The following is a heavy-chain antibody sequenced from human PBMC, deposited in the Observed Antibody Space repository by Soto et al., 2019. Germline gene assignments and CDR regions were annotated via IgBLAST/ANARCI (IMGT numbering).Heavy chain of an antibody. Sequence: EGSLRLSCAASGFTFGDYDMSWIRQAPGKGLEWVSYISNGGSSIYYADSVKGRFTISRDNAKRSVFLQMNSLRAEDTAVYYCTRPCRYCNGGGPGNWFDPWGQGTLVTVSS. J-gene: IGHJ5*02. CDR2: ISNGGSSI. CDR1: GFTFGDYD. V-gene: IGHV3-11*01. CDR3: TRPCRYCNGGGPGNWFDP. D-gene: IGHD2-8*02.